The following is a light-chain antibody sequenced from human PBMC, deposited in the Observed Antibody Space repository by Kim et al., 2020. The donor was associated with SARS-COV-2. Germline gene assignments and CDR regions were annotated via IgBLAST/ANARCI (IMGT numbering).Light chain of an antibody. CDR1: DSNIGEND. Sequence: GQRRTISCSGRDSNIGENDVYGFQRLPGAAPKLLIYRSFQRPSGVPDRFSGSKSGTSASMDSSGLRSEDEADYYCATWDDSLGGVVFGGGTQLTVL. CDR2: RSF. CDR3: ATWDDSLGGVV. V-gene: IGLV1-47*01. J-gene: IGLJ2*01.